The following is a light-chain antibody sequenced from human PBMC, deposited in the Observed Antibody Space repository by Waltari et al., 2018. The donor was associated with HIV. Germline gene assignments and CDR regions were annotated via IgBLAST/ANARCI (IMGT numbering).Light chain of an antibody. CDR1: KLGEKY. V-gene: IGLV3-1*01. CDR3: QTWDSNTGV. J-gene: IGLJ3*02. Sequence: SYELTQPPSVSVSPGQTVSITCSGDKLGEKYACGYQQRPGHSPLLVIYQDNQRPSGIPERFSGSNSGNTATLTISGTQAMDEADYYCQTWDSNTGVFGGDQADRP. CDR2: QDN.